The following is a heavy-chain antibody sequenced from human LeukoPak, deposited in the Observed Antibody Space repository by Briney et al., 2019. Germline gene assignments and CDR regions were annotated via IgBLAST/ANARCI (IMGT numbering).Heavy chain of an antibody. CDR2: ISYDGSNK. V-gene: IGHV3-30*04. D-gene: IGHD3-10*01. CDR1: GFTFSSYA. CDR3: ARDEVAWYYGSGGFDY. J-gene: IGHJ4*02. Sequence: GGSLRLSCAASGFTFSSYAMHWVRQAPGKGLEWAAVISYDGSNKYYADSVKGRFNISRDNSKNTLYLQMNSLRAEDTGVYYCARDEVAWYYGSGGFDYWGQGTLVTVSS.